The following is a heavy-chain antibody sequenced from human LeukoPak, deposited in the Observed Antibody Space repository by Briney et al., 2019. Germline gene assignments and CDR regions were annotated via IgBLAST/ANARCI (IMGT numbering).Heavy chain of an antibody. V-gene: IGHV3-49*04. J-gene: IGHJ4*02. CDR2: IRSKAYGGTT. Sequence: GGSLRLSCTASGFTFGDYAMSWVRQAPGKGLEWVGFIRSKAYGGTTEYAASVKGRFTISRDDSKSIAYLQMNSLKTEDTAVYYCTRGNYDFWSGDQVLSDYWGQGTLVTVSS. CDR1: GFTFGDYA. D-gene: IGHD3-3*01. CDR3: TRGNYDFWSGDQVLSDY.